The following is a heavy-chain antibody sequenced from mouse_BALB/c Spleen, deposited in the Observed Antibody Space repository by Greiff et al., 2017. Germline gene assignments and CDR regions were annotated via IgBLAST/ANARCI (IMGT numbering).Heavy chain of an antibody. V-gene: IGHV1S127*01. D-gene: IGHD1-2*01. CDR3: TRATATRAMDY. CDR2: IDPSDSYT. J-gene: IGHJ4*01. Sequence: QVQLQQPGAELVKPGASVKMSCKASGYTFTSYWMHWVKQRPGQGLEWIGVIDPSDSYTSYNQKFKGKATLTVDTSSSTAYMQLSSLTSEDSAVYYCTRATATRAMDYWGQGTSVTVSS. CDR1: GYTFTSYW.